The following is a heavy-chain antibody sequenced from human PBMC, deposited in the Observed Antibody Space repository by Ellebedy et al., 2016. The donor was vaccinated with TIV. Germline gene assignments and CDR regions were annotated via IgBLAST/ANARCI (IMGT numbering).Heavy chain of an antibody. D-gene: IGHD3-10*01. V-gene: IGHV3-23*01. Sequence: PGGSLRLSCAASGFTFSRYAMSGVRQAPGKGLGWVSATSGSGCSTYYADPVKGRFTISSDNSKNTLYLQMNSLRAEDTAVYYCAKRVTMVREVITYYHYAMDVWGQGTTVTVSS. CDR2: TSGSGCST. CDR3: AKRVTMVREVITYYHYAMDV. CDR1: GFTFSRYA. J-gene: IGHJ6*02.